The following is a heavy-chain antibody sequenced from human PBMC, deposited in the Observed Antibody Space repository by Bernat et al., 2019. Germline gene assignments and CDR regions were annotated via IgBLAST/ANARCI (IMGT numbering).Heavy chain of an antibody. J-gene: IGHJ3*02. CDR2: IWNDGKNT. V-gene: IGHV3-33*01. CDR3: ARGKGSDYKDAFDI. Sequence: GQLEESGGGVVQPGKSLRLSCATSGFNFKDFGMHWVRQAPGKGLEWVAVIWNDGKNTFYPDSVRGRFTISRDNSRNTLDLQVNSLRADDTAVYYCARGKGSDYKDAFDIWGQGTEVIVSS. D-gene: IGHD4-4*01. CDR1: GFNFKDFG.